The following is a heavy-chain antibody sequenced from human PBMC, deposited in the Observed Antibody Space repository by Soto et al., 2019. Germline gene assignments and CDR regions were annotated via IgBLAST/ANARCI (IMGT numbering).Heavy chain of an antibody. Sequence: EVQLLESGGGLVQPGESLRLSCAASGCSFSSYAMNWARQTPGKGLEWVAGISGSGGQTYYADSVKGRFSISRDSPKNMVYLEINSLRVDDTAVYYCAHLWFGAFDYWGQGSLVTVSS. J-gene: IGHJ4*02. V-gene: IGHV3-23*01. D-gene: IGHD3-10*01. CDR3: AHLWFGAFDY. CDR1: GCSFSSYA. CDR2: ISGSGGQT.